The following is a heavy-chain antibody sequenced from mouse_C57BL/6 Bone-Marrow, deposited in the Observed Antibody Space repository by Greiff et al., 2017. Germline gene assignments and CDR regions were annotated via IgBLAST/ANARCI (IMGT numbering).Heavy chain of an antibody. CDR1: GFNIKDDY. D-gene: IGHD1-1*01. CDR2: IDPENGDT. CDR3: TTYTCYYGSSPYDFGY. V-gene: IGHV14-4*01. Sequence: EVQLQQPGAELVRPGASVKLSCTASGFNIKDDYMHWVKQRPEQGLEWIGWIDPENGDTEYASKFQGKAIITADTSSNTAYLQLSSLTPEDTAVYYCTTYTCYYGSSPYDFGYRGQGPTLPGSS. J-gene: IGHJ2*01.